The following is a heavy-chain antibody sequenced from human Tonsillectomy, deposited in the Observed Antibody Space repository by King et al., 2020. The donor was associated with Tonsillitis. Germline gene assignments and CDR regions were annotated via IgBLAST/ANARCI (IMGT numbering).Heavy chain of an antibody. D-gene: IGHD2-15*01. V-gene: IGHV3-23*04. J-gene: IGHJ4*02. CDR2: ITADGGRT. CDR3: AKDLGERGIAATLVD. CDR1: GFTFSNYA. Sequence: VQLVESGGGLVQPGGSLRLSCAASGFTFSNYAMTWVRQAPGKGLEWVSAITADGGRTNYADSVRGRVTISRDNSQNTMYLQMNSLRAEDTAVYFCAKDLGERGIAATLVDWGQGTLVTVSS.